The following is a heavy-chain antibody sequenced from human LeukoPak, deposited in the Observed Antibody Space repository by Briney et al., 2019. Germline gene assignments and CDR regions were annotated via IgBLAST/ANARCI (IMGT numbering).Heavy chain of an antibody. D-gene: IGHD6-25*01. V-gene: IGHV1-8*01. Sequence: ASVKVSCKASGYTFTSYDINWVRQATGQGLEWVGWMNPNSGNTGYAQKFQGRVTMTRNTSISTAYMELSSLRSEDTAVYYCARDPARAATKLQNDYWGQGTLVTVSS. CDR2: MNPNSGNT. CDR1: GYTFTSYD. CDR3: ARDPARAATKLQNDY. J-gene: IGHJ4*02.